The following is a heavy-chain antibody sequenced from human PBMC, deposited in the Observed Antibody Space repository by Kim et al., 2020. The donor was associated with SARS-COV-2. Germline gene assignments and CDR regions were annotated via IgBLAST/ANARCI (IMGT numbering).Heavy chain of an antibody. V-gene: IGHV3-7*03. CDR1: GFTFSSYW. CDR2: IKQDGSEK. CDR3: ARDLRIAAGYFDY. D-gene: IGHD6-13*01. Sequence: GGSLRLSCAASGFTFSSYWMSWVRQAPGKGLEWVANIKQDGSEKYYVDSVKGRFTISRDNAKNSLYLQMNSLRAEDTAVYYCARDLRIAAGYFDYWGQGTLVTVSS. J-gene: IGHJ4*02.